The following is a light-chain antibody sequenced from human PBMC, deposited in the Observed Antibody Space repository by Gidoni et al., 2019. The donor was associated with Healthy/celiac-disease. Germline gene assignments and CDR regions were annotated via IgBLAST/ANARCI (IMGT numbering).Light chain of an antibody. CDR1: QSVSSSY. CDR2: GAS. V-gene: IGKV3-20*01. Sequence: IVFPQSPGTLSLSPGERATLSCRASQSVSSSYLAWYQQKPGQAPRLLTYGASSRATGIPDRFSGSGSGTDFTLTISRLEPEDFAVYYCQQYGSSPLVTFGGGTKVEIK. CDR3: QQYGSSPLVT. J-gene: IGKJ4*01.